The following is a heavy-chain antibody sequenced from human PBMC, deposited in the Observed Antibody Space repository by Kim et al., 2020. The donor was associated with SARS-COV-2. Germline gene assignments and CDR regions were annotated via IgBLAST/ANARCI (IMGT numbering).Heavy chain of an antibody. CDR1: GFTFGDYA. D-gene: IGHD3-10*01. Sequence: GGSLRLSCAASGFTFGDYAMHWVRQAPGKGLEWVSGISWNSGSIGYADSVKGRFTISRDNAKNSLYLQMNSLRAEDTALYYCAKMREAMVRGVIGYYYGMDVWGQGTTVTVSS. J-gene: IGHJ6*02. CDR2: ISWNSGSI. CDR3: AKMREAMVRGVIGYYYGMDV. V-gene: IGHV3-9*01.